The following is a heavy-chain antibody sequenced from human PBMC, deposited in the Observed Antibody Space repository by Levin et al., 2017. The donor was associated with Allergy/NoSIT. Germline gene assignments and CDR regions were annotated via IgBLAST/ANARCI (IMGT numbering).Heavy chain of an antibody. CDR1: GFTFDDYA. J-gene: IGHJ4*02. CDR3: ANSLGGLLGYFDY. CDR2: ISWNSGSI. V-gene: IGHV3-9*01. D-gene: IGHD3-10*01. Sequence: PGGSLRLSCAASGFTFDDYAMHWVRQAPGKGLEWVSGISWNSGSIGYADSVKGRFTISRDNAKNSLYLQMNSLRAEDTALYYCANSLGGLLGYFDYWGQGTLVTVSS.